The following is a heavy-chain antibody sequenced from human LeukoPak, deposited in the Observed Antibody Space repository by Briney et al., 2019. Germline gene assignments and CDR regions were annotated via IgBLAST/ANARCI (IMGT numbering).Heavy chain of an antibody. CDR2: ISAYNGNT. CDR1: GYTFTSYG. J-gene: IGHJ6*02. V-gene: IGHV1-18*01. Sequence: ASVKVSCKASGYTFTSYGISWVRQDPGQGLEWMGWISAYNGNTNYAQKLQGRVTMTTDTSTSTAYMELRSLRSDDTAVYYCARDSERFLEWLLFPNYYYGMDVWGQGTTVTVSS. D-gene: IGHD3-3*01. CDR3: ARDSERFLEWLLFPNYYYGMDV.